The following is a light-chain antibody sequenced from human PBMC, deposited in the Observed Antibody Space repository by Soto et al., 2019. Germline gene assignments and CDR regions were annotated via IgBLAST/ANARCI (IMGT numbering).Light chain of an antibody. CDR3: QQYNNWPPIT. J-gene: IGKJ5*01. CDR2: GAS. Sequence: EIVMTQSPATLSVSPGERATLSCRASQSVSSNLAWYQQKPGQAPRLLIYGASTRATGIPSRFSGSGSGTEFTITISRLQSEDFAVYYGQQYNNWPPITFGQGTRLEIK. V-gene: IGKV3-15*01. CDR1: QSVSSN.